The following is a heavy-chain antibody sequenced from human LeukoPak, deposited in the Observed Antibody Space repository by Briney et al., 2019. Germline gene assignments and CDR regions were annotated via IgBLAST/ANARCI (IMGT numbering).Heavy chain of an antibody. V-gene: IGHV4-38-2*02. Sequence: PSETLSLTCTVSGYSISSGYYWGWIRQPPGKGLEWIGSIYHSGRTFYNPSLKSRVTISVDTSKNQFSLKLTSVTAADTAVYYCARRSGYDLIDIWGQGTMVTVSS. D-gene: IGHD5-12*01. CDR2: IYHSGRT. CDR3: ARRSGYDLIDI. CDR1: GYSISSGYY. J-gene: IGHJ3*02.